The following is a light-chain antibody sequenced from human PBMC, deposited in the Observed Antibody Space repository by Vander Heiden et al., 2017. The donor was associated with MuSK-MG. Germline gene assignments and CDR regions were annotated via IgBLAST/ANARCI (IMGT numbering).Light chain of an antibody. CDR2: GAS. CDR3: QHYHSWPLT. V-gene: IGKV3-15*01. J-gene: IGKJ4*01. CDR1: QSVGSY. Sequence: EIVMTPSPATLSVSPGERATLSCRASQSVGSYLAWYQQRPGQAPRLLIYGASTRTTGLPARFSGSGSGTDFTLTISSLQSEDFAIYYCQHYHSWPLTFGGGTKVEI.